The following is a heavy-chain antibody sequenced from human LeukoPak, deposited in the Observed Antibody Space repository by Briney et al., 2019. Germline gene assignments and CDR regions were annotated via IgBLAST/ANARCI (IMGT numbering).Heavy chain of an antibody. CDR3: ARNYGGITDY. V-gene: IGHV3-30-3*01. Sequence: GGSLRLSCAASGFTFSSYAMHWVRQAPGKWLEWVAVISYDGNNKYYADSVKGRFTISRDNSKNTLYLQMNSLRAEDTAVYYCARNYGGITDYWGQGTLVTVSS. CDR2: ISYDGNNK. D-gene: IGHD4-23*01. CDR1: GFTFSSYA. J-gene: IGHJ4*02.